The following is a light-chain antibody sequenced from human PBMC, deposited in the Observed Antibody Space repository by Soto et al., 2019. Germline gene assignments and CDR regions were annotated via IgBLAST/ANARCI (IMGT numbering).Light chain of an antibody. Sequence: QAVVTQEHSLTVSPGGTVTLTCGSSTGAVTSGHYPYWFQQKPGQAPRTLIYDTSNKHSWTPARFSGSLLGGKAALTLSGAQPEDEAEYYCLLSYNGARGVFGGGTKLTFL. CDR3: LLSYNGARGV. CDR1: TGAVTSGHY. V-gene: IGLV7-46*01. CDR2: DTS. J-gene: IGLJ2*01.